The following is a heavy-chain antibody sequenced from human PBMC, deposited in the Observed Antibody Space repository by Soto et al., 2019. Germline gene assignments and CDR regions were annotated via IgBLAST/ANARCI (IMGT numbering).Heavy chain of an antibody. V-gene: IGHV1-69*13. D-gene: IGHD6-6*01. CDR3: ARDPSSSSVSDAFDI. Sequence: SSVKVSCKASGGTFSSYAISWVRQAPGQGLEWMGGIIPIFGTANYAQKFQGRVTITADESTSTAYMELSSLRSEDTAVYYCARDPSSSSVSDAFDIWGQGTRGTVSS. CDR1: GGTFSSYA. J-gene: IGHJ3*02. CDR2: IIPIFGTA.